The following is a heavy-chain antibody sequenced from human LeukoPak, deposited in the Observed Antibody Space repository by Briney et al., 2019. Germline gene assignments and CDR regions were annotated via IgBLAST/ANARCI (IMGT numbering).Heavy chain of an antibody. CDR1: GDSISSDVYY. D-gene: IGHD2-15*01. V-gene: IGHV4-61*02. CDR3: AGTRRYCSGGSCDNWFDP. Sequence: PSETLSLTCAVSGDSISSDVYYWSWIRQPAGKGLEWIGRIYASGSTTYNSSLKSRVTISIDTAKNQFSLKLTYVTAADTAVYYCAGTRRYCSGGSCDNWFDPWGQGTLVTVSS. J-gene: IGHJ5*02. CDR2: IYASGST.